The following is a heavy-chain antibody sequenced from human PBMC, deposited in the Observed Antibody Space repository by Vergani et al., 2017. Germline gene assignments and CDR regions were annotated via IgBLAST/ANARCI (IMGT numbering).Heavy chain of an antibody. D-gene: IGHD1-26*01. V-gene: IGHV3-23*01. J-gene: IGHJ4*02. CDR2: ISGSGGST. CDR1: GFTFSSYA. CDR3: AKDSEWELLRYFDY. Sequence: EVQLLESGGGLVQPGGSLRLSCAASGFTFSSYAMSWVRQAPGKGLEWVSAISGSGGSTYYADSMKGRFTISRDNSKNTLYLQMNSLRAEVTAVYYCAKDSEWELLRYFDYWGQGPLVTVSS.